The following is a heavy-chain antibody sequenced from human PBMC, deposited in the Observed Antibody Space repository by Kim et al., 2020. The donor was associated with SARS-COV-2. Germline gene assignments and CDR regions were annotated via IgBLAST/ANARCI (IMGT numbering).Heavy chain of an antibody. CDR1: GASISSGSYD. Sequence: TLSLTCTVSGASISSGSYDWTWIRQPAGKGLEWIGRVHTSGSTNYSPSLKSRVTISLDTSKNQFSLRLSSVTAADTAMYYCAGAYYYGYYGPFDIWGQGTMVTVSS. D-gene: IGHD5-18*01. CDR3: AGAYYYGYYGPFDI. J-gene: IGHJ3*02. V-gene: IGHV4-61*02. CDR2: VHTSGST.